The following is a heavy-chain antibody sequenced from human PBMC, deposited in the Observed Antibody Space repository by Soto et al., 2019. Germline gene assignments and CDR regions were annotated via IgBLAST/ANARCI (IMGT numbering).Heavy chain of an antibody. CDR2: IYYSGST. CDR1: GGSVSSGSYY. D-gene: IGHD6-13*01. CDR3: ARDQVYSSSWYTEGYYYYYGMDV. Sequence: SETLSLTCTVSGGSVSSGSYYWSWIRQPPGKGLEWIGYIYYSGSTNYNPSLKSRVTISVDTSKNQFSLKLSSVTAADTAVYYCARDQVYSSSWYTEGYYYYYGMDVWGQGTTVTVS. V-gene: IGHV4-61*01. J-gene: IGHJ6*02.